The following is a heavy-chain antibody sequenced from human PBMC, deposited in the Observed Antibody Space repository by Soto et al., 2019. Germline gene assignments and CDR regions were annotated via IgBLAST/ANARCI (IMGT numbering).Heavy chain of an antibody. J-gene: IGHJ4*02. V-gene: IGHV3-48*02. D-gene: IGHD3-3*01. CDR3: ARDRLSDYDFWSGYSPYDY. CDR2: IRSSSSTI. Sequence: GGALRLSCAASGFTFSTYSMNWVRPAPGKGVEWVSYIRSSSSTIYFTDSVKGRFTISRDNAKNSLYLQMNNLRDEDTAVYYCARDRLSDYDFWSGYSPYDYWGQGTLVTVSS. CDR1: GFTFSTYS.